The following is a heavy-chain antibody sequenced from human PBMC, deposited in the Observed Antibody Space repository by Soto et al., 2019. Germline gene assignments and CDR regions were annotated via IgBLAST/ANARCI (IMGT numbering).Heavy chain of an antibody. CDR1: GGSISSSSYY. V-gene: IGHV4-39*02. Sequence: QLQLQESGPGLVKPSETLSLTCTVSGGSISSSSYYWGWIRQPPGKGLEWIGSIYYSGSTYYNPSLKSRVTISVDTSKNQFSLKLSSVTAADTAVYYCAREAQDVGVVVVAASHYYYYYYMDVWGKGTTVTVSS. J-gene: IGHJ6*03. D-gene: IGHD2-15*01. CDR2: IYYSGST. CDR3: AREAQDVGVVVVAASHYYYYYYMDV.